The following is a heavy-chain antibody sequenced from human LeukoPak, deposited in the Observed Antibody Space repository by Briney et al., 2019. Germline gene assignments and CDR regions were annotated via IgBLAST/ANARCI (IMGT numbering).Heavy chain of an antibody. Sequence: GGSLRLSCAASGFTFSDYYMSWIRQAPGKGLEWVSAISGSGGSTYYADSVKGRFTISRDNSKNTLYLQMNSLRAEDTAVYYCAKDRGIAAAGFSADYWGQGTLVTVSS. D-gene: IGHD6-13*01. CDR3: AKDRGIAAAGFSADY. J-gene: IGHJ4*02. CDR2: ISGSGGST. CDR1: GFTFSDYY. V-gene: IGHV3-23*01.